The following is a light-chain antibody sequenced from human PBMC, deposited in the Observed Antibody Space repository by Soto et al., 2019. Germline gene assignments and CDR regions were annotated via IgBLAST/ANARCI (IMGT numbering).Light chain of an antibody. CDR3: QQYKFYWT. CDR1: QTLTGH. J-gene: IGKJ1*01. V-gene: IGKV1-5*03. CDR2: EAS. Sequence: DIQMTQSPSTLSASVGDRVTITCRASQTLTGHLAWYQQKPGKAPNLLIHEASSLESGVPSRFSGSGFDTEFTLTISSLQPDDFATYYCQQYKFYWTFGQGTKVEIK.